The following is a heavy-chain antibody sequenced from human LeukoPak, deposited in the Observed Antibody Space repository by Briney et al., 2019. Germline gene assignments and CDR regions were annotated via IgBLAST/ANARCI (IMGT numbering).Heavy chain of an antibody. Sequence: ASVKVSCKASGYTFTGYYMHWVRQAPGQGLEWMGWINPNSGGTNYAQKFQGWVTMTRDTSISTAYMELSRLRPDDTAVYYCARGGYDSSGYPEWAFDYWGQGTLVTVSS. CDR1: GYTFTGYY. CDR2: INPNSGGT. D-gene: IGHD3-22*01. J-gene: IGHJ4*02. V-gene: IGHV1-2*04. CDR3: ARGGYDSSGYPEWAFDY.